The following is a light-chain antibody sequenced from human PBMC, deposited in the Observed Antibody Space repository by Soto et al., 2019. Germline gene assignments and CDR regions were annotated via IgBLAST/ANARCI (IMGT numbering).Light chain of an antibody. V-gene: IGLV2-8*01. Sequence: QAVLTQPPSASGSPGQSVTISCTGTSSDVGAYNYVSWYQQHPGKAPKLMIYEVTNRPSGVPDRFSASKSGNTASLTVSGLQAEDEADYFCSSYAGFNNFVFGTGTKLTGL. J-gene: IGLJ1*01. CDR3: SSYAGFNNFV. CDR1: SSDVGAYNY. CDR2: EVT.